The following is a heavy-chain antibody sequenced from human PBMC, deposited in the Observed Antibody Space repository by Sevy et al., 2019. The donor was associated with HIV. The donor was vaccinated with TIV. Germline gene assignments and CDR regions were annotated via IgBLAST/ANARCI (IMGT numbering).Heavy chain of an antibody. Sequence: GGSLRLSCVASGFTLNSYWMSWVRQAPGKGLEWVANIKQDGSVKYYVNSVKGRFTISRDNSKNTLYLQMNSLRAEDTAVYYCAREWMRKIDAFDIWGQGTMVTVSS. J-gene: IGHJ3*02. CDR2: IKQDGSVK. CDR1: GFTLNSYW. D-gene: IGHD5-12*01. V-gene: IGHV3-7*01. CDR3: AREWMRKIDAFDI.